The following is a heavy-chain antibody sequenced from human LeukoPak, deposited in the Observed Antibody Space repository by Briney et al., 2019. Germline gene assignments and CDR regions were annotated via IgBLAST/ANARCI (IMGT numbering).Heavy chain of an antibody. V-gene: IGHV4-39*07. Sequence: PSETLSLTCTVSGGSISSSSYYWGWIRQPPGKGLEWIGSIYYSGSTYYNPSLKSRVTISVDTSKNQFSLKLSSVTAADTAVYYCARDLPPRYSYGIDYWGQGTLVTVSS. CDR3: ARDLPPRYSYGIDY. CDR2: IYYSGST. J-gene: IGHJ4*02. D-gene: IGHD5-18*01. CDR1: GGSISSSSYY.